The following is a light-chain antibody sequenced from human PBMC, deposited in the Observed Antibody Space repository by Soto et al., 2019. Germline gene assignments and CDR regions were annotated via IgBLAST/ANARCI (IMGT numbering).Light chain of an antibody. CDR2: EGS. CDR1: SSDVGGYNV. J-gene: IGLJ1*01. V-gene: IGLV2-23*01. Sequence: QSALTQPASVSGSPGQSITISCTGTSSDVGGYNVVAWYQQNPGKAPKLMIYEGSKRPSGVSNRFAGSKSGNTASLTISGLQAEDEDDYYCSSYAGSSTYVFGTGTKLTVL. CDR3: SSYAGSSTYV.